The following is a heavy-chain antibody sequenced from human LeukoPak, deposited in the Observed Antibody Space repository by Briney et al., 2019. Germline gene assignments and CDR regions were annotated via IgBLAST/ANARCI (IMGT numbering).Heavy chain of an antibody. J-gene: IGHJ4*02. V-gene: IGHV3-23*01. D-gene: IGHD2-2*01. CDR2: ISGSGDLT. CDR1: GFTFSNYA. Sequence: SGGCLRLSCAASGFTFSNYAMSWVRQAPGEGLEKISSISGSGDLTFHAASVKCRFTISRDNSNNTLYLHMNNLSVEDTAVYYCAKYDLSSSWTRTGFEYWGQGTLVTVSS. CDR3: AKYDLSSSWTRTGFEY.